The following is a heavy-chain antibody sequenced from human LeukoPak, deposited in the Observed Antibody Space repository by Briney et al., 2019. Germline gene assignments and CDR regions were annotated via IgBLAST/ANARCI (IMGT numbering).Heavy chain of an antibody. J-gene: IGHJ4*02. Sequence: SETLSLTCTVSGGSISSYYWSWIRQPPGKGLEWIGYIYYSGSTNYNPSLKSRVTISVDTSKNQFSLKLSSVTAADTAVYYCACLDSSGYYGTMGYWGQGTLVTVSS. CDR3: ACLDSSGYYGTMGY. D-gene: IGHD3-22*01. V-gene: IGHV4-59*08. CDR2: IYYSGST. CDR1: GGSISSYY.